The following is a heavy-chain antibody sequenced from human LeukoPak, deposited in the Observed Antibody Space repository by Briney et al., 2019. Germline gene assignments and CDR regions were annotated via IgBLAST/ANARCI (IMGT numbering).Heavy chain of an antibody. CDR1: GFTFSSYW. J-gene: IGHJ4*02. D-gene: IGHD3-16*01. CDR3: ARGGSPSDY. Sequence: GGSLRLSCAASGFTFSSYWMHWVRQRPGKGLVWVSRIHLDGRTTNYADSVKGRFTISRDNAKNTLSLEMNSLRPEDTAAYYCARGGSPSDYWGQGTLVSVSS. CDR2: IHLDGRTT. V-gene: IGHV3-74*01.